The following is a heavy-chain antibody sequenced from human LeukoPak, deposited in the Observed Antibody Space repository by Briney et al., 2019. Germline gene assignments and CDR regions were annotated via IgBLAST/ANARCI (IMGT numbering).Heavy chain of an antibody. CDR1: GYTFTSYY. J-gene: IGHJ5*02. Sequence: GASVKVSCKASGYTFTSYYMHWVRQAPGQGLEWMGIINPSGGSTSYAQKFQGRVTMTRDMSTSTVYMELSSLRSEDTAVYYCAREGGVYDILTGYNLDGNWFDPWGQGTLVTVSS. D-gene: IGHD3-9*01. V-gene: IGHV1-46*01. CDR3: AREGGVYDILTGYNLDGNWFDP. CDR2: INPSGGST.